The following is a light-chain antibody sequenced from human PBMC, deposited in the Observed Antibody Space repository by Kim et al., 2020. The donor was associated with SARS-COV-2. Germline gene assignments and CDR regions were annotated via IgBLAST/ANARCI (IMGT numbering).Light chain of an antibody. Sequence: GQSITISCTGTSSDVGGYNYVSWYQQHPAKAPKLMIYDVNYRPSGVSTRFSGSKSGNTASLTISGLQAADEGDYYCCSYTSSSSYLFGTGTKVTVL. V-gene: IGLV2-14*03. CDR1: SSDVGGYNY. CDR3: CSYTSSSSYL. J-gene: IGLJ1*01. CDR2: DVN.